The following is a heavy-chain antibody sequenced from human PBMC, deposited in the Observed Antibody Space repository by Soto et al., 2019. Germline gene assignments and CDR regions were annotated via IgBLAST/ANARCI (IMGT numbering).Heavy chain of an antibody. CDR3: ARGIETGQLDX. CDR1: GYTFTSYG. V-gene: IGHV1-18*01. Sequence: ASVKVSCKASGYTFTSYGISWVRQAPGQGLEWMGFISAYNGNTKSSQKFQDRVIITRDTSASTAYMDLSSLRSEDTAVYYCARGIETGQLDXWGQGTLVTVSX. J-gene: IGHJ5*02. CDR2: ISAYNGNT. D-gene: IGHD2-15*01.